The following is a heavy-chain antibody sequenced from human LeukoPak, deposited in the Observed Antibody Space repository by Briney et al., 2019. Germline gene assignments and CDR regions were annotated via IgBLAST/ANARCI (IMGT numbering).Heavy chain of an antibody. J-gene: IGHJ4*02. CDR3: AITYYYDTSGSSYYFDY. CDR2: ISGSGGST. Sequence: PGGSLRLSCAASGFTFSSCAMTWVRQAPGKGLEWVSTISGSGGSTFYADSVKGRFTISRDNPKNTLSLQMNSLRAEDTAVYYCAITYYYDTSGSSYYFDYWGQGTLVTVSS. D-gene: IGHD3-22*01. V-gene: IGHV3-23*01. CDR1: GFTFSSCA.